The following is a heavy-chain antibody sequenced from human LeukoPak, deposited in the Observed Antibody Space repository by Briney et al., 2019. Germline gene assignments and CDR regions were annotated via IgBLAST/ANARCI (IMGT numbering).Heavy chain of an antibody. CDR1: GFTFSSYG. V-gene: IGHV3-33*01. J-gene: IGHJ5*02. CDR3: ARSPQYHNWFDP. CDR2: IWYDGGNK. Sequence: GGSLRLSCAASGFTFSSYGMHWVRQAPGKGLEWVAVIWYDGGNKYYADSVKGRFTISRDNSKNTLYLQMNSLRAEDTAVYYCARSPQYHNWFDPWGQGTLVTVSS. D-gene: IGHD4-11*01.